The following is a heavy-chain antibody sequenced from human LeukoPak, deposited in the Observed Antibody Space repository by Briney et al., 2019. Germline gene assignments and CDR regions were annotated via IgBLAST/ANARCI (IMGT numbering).Heavy chain of an antibody. CDR1: GYTLTELS. J-gene: IGHJ3*02. CDR2: FDPEDGET. D-gene: IGHD3-9*01. CDR3: ATWPPDHYPLLRYFDWLIGVGAFDI. V-gene: IGHV1-24*01. Sequence: ASVKVSCKVSGYTLTELSMQWVRQAPGKGLEWMGGFDPEDGETIYAQKFQGRVTMTEDTSTDTAYMELSSLRSEDTAVYYCATWPPDHYPLLRYFDWLIGVGAFDIWGQGTMVTVSS.